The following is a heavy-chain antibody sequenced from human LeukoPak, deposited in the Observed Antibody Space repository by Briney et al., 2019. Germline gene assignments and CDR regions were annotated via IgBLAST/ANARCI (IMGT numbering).Heavy chain of an antibody. CDR3: ARDQGVVVHGKYHYYGMDV. CDR1: GFTFSSYG. CDR2: IAYDGSNK. Sequence: GGSLRLSCAASGFTFSSYGIHWVRRAPGKGLEWVAAIAYDGSNKYYADSVKGRFTISRDNSKKTLYLQMNSLRAEDTAVYYCARDQGVVVHGKYHYYGMDVWGQGTTVTVSS. V-gene: IGHV3-30*03. J-gene: IGHJ6*02. D-gene: IGHD3-22*01.